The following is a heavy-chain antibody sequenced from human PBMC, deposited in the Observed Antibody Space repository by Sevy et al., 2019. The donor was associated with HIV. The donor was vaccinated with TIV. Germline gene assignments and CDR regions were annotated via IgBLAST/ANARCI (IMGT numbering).Heavy chain of an antibody. CDR1: GGSIVSSSYY. J-gene: IGHJ6*02. D-gene: IGHD6-13*01. Sequence: SETLSLTCSVSGGSIVSSSYYWNWIRQPPGKGLEWIGRIYYNGHTYYNPSLKSRLTISIDTSKSQFYLTLSSVTAADTSIYYCARSAAGHEYYYGLDVWGQGATVTVSS. CDR2: IYYNGHT. V-gene: IGHV4-39*01. CDR3: ARSAAGHEYYYGLDV.